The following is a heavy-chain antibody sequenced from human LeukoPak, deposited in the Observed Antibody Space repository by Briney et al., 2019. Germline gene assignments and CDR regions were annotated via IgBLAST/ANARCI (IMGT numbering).Heavy chain of an antibody. J-gene: IGHJ4*02. D-gene: IGHD1-26*01. CDR1: GFTFSSYG. V-gene: IGHV3-23*01. Sequence: GGSPRLSCAASGFTFSSYGMAWVRQAPGKGLEWVSDISGDGDSTRYADSVKGRFTISRDNSNNALYLQMNSLRAEDAPVFFCAKYTLYTGSPGRPIDYWGQGTLVPIFS. CDR2: ISGDGDST. CDR3: AKYTLYTGSPGRPIDY.